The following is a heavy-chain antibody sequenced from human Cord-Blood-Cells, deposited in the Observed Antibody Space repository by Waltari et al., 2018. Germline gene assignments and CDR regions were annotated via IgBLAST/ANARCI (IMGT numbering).Heavy chain of an antibody. Sequence: QVQLQQFGPGLVKPSQPLSIPCAISGDRDHSNSAAGNWIRPCPSRCLEWLGRTYYRSKWYNDYAVSVKSRITINPDTSKNQFSLQLNSVTPEDTAVYYCARSGEDIVVVPAADYFDYWGQGTLVTVSS. D-gene: IGHD2-2*01. V-gene: IGHV6-1*01. CDR3: ARSGEDIVVVPAADYFDY. CDR2: TYYRSKWYN. CDR1: GDRDHSNSAA. J-gene: IGHJ4*02.